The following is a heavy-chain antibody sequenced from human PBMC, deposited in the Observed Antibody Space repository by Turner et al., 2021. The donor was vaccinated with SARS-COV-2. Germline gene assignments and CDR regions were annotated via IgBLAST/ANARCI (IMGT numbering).Heavy chain of an antibody. CDR3: ARVDYGDYGWAGDNYGMDV. CDR2: IISSSSYT. Sequence: EVQLVESGGGLVKPGGSLSLSCAASGFTFSSYSMNWVRQAPGKGLVWVSSIISSSSYTNYADSGNGRCTIARDNAKNSRYLQMNSLRADDTAVYYCARVDYGDYGWAGDNYGMDVWGQGTTVTVSS. V-gene: IGHV3-21*01. J-gene: IGHJ6*02. CDR1: GFTFSSYS. D-gene: IGHD4-17*01.